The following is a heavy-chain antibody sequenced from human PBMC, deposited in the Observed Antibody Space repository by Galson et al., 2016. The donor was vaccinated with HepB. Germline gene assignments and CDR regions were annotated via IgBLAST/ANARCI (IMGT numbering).Heavy chain of an antibody. CDR2: ISGTGATT. Sequence: SLRLSCAASGFTFSSYAMSWVRQAPGKGLEWVSAISGTGATTYYADSVKGRFTISSDSFKNALSLQMNSLRVEDTAVYYCATDRDCSIADCYVWIDYWGHGTLVIVSS. J-gene: IGHJ4*01. V-gene: IGHV3-23*01. D-gene: IGHD2-2*01. CDR1: GFTFSSYA. CDR3: ATDRDCSIADCYVWIDY.